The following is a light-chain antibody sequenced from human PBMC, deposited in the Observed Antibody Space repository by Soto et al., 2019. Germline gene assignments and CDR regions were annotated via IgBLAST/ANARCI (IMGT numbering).Light chain of an antibody. J-gene: IGKJ4*01. CDR1: QSVSSN. V-gene: IGKV3-15*01. CDR3: QQYNNWPRAT. Sequence: EIVMTQSPATLSVSPGESATLSCSASQSVSSNLAWYQQKPGQAPRLLIYGASTRATGIPARFSGSGSGTEFTLTISSLQSEDFAVYYCQQYNNWPRATFGGGTKVDI. CDR2: GAS.